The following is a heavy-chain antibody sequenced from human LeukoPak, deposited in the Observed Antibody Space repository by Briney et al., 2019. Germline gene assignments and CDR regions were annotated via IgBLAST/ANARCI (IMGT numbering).Heavy chain of an antibody. Sequence: ASVKVSCKASGYTFNIYGCSGVRQAPGRGREWVGWINPSNGKTDYVREFQGRATMTTDTSTSTAYMELRSLTSDDPAVYYCAIEFYDRLTGQGEQNVFAYWGQGTLVTVSS. J-gene: IGHJ4*02. CDR2: INPSNGKT. CDR1: GYTFNIYG. CDR3: AIEFYDRLTGQGEQNVFAY. D-gene: IGHD3-9*01. V-gene: IGHV1-18*01.